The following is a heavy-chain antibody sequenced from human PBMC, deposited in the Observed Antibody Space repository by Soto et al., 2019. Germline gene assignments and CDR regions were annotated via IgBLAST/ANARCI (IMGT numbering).Heavy chain of an antibody. D-gene: IGHD1-7*01. CDR3: ARVGEYIPGTPDAFDI. V-gene: IGHV3-21*01. CDR1: GFTFSSYS. Sequence: GGSLRLSCAASGFTFSSYSMNWVRQAPGKGLEWVSSISSSSSYIYYADSVKGRFTISRDNAKNSLYLQMNSLRAEDTAVYYCARVGEYIPGTPDAFDIWGQGTMVTVSS. CDR2: ISSSSSYI. J-gene: IGHJ3*02.